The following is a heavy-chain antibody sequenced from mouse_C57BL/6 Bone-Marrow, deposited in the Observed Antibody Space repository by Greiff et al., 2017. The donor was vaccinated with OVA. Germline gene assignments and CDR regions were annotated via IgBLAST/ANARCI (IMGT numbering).Heavy chain of an antibody. CDR3: ASITTVYYAMDY. J-gene: IGHJ4*01. Sequence: EVMLVESGGGLVKPGGSLKLSCAASGFTFSSYAMSWVRQTPEKRLEWVATISDGGSYTYYPDNVKGRFTISTDTAKNNLYLHMSHLKSEDTAMYYCASITTVYYAMDYWGQGTSVTVSS. V-gene: IGHV5-4*03. CDR1: GFTFSSYA. D-gene: IGHD1-1*01. CDR2: ISDGGSYT.